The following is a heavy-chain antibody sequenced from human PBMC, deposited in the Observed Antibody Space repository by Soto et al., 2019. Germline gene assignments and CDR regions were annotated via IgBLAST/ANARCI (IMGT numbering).Heavy chain of an antibody. J-gene: IGHJ4*02. V-gene: IGHV1-18*01. D-gene: IGHD6-13*01. CDR2: ISADNGNT. Sequence: GASVKVSCKASGYTFTTYGISWVRQAPGQGLEWMGWISADNGNTNYAQKLQGRVTMTTDTSTSTAHMELRSLRSDDTAVYYCARVIAASSDYWGQGTLVTVSS. CDR3: ARVIAASSDY. CDR1: GYTFTTYG.